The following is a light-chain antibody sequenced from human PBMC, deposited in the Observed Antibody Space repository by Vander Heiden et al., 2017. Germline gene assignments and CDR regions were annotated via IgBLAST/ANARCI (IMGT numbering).Light chain of an antibody. CDR2: DDS. CDR3: QVWDSATDHHV. V-gene: IGLV3-21*02. CDR1: HIGTKR. J-gene: IGLJ1*01. Sequence: YVLTQPPSVSVAPGQTAKITCGGHHIGTKRVHWYQQRPGQAPVLVVYDDSDRPSGIPERLSGSNYGSAATLSISGVEDGDEADYFCQVWDSATDHHVFATGTKVTVL.